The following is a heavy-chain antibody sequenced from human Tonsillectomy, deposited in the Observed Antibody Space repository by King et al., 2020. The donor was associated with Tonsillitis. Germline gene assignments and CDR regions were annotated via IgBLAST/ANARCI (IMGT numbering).Heavy chain of an antibody. J-gene: IGHJ6*02. Sequence: VQLQQWGAGLLKPSETLSLTCAVYGGSLSGHYWSWLRQPPGKGLEWIGEINHSGTTHFNPSLKSRVTISVDTSKNQFSLRLNSVTAADTAVYYCAPGGTWPVHMDVWGQGTTVTVSS. CDR2: INHSGTT. V-gene: IGHV4-34*01. D-gene: IGHD1-26*01. CDR1: GGSLSGHY. CDR3: APGGTWPVHMDV.